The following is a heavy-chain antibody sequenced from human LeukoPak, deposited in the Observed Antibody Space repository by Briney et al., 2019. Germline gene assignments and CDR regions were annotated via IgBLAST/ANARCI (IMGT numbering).Heavy chain of an antibody. V-gene: IGHV4-61*02. D-gene: IGHD3-9*01. CDR3: ASGYYDILTGYYRLDY. CDR2: IYTSGST. CDR1: GGSISSGSYY. J-gene: IGHJ4*02. Sequence: RPSETLSLTCTVSGGSISSGSYYWSWIRQPAGKGLEWIGRIYTSGSTNYNPSLKSRVTISVDTSKNQFSLKLSSVTAADTAVYYCASGYYDILTGYYRLDYWGQGTLVTVSS.